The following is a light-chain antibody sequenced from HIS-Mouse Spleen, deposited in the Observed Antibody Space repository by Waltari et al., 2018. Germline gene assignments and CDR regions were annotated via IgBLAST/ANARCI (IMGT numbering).Light chain of an antibody. Sequence: SYELTQPPSVSVSPGQTARITCSGDALPKQYAYWYQQQPGQAPVLVIYKDSERASGLTERLSGAKSGTSASLAITGLQAEDEADYYCQSYDSSLSGWVFGGGTKLTVL. CDR3: QSYDSSLSGWV. CDR1: ALPKQY. CDR2: KDS. V-gene: IGLV3-25*02. J-gene: IGLJ3*02.